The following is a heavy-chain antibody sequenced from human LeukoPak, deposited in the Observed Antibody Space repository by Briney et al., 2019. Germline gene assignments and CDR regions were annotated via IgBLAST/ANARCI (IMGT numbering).Heavy chain of an antibody. J-gene: IGHJ4*02. V-gene: IGHV3-74*01. Sequence: PGGSLRLSCAASGFAFGSYWMHWVRHAPGKGLVWVSRINSDGSNIRYADSVKGRFTISRDNANNTLYLQMNSLRAEDTAVYYCTRDGSGSRIPFDYWGQGTLVTVSS. CDR3: TRDGSGSRIPFDY. CDR1: GFAFGSYW. CDR2: INSDGSNI. D-gene: IGHD1-26*01.